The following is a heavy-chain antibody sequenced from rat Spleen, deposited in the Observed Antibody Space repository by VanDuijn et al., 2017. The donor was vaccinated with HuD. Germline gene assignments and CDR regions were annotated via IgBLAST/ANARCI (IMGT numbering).Heavy chain of an antibody. J-gene: IGHJ3*01. CDR3: ARPRYNYDWFAY. CDR1: GFTFSNYD. CDR2: ISYDGSST. V-gene: IGHV5-29*01. D-gene: IGHD1-5*01. Sequence: EVQLVETGGGLVQPGRSLKLSCAASGFTFSNYDMAWVRQAPTKGLEWVASISYDGSSTYYRDSVKGRFTISRDNAKSTLYLQMNSLRSEDTATYYCARPRYNYDWFAYWGQGTLVTVSS.